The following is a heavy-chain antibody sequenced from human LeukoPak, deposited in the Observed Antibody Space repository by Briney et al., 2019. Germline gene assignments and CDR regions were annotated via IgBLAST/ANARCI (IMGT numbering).Heavy chain of an antibody. CDR2: INHSGST. D-gene: IGHD3-10*01. CDR3: ARQVNSGSYWLDP. V-gene: IGHV4-34*01. Sequence: PSETLSLTCAVYGGSFSGYYWSWIRQPPGKGLEWIGEINHSGSTNYNPSLKSRVTISVDTSKNQFSLKLSSVTAADTAVYYCARQVNSGSYWLDPWGQGTLVTVSS. CDR1: GGSFSGYY. J-gene: IGHJ5*02.